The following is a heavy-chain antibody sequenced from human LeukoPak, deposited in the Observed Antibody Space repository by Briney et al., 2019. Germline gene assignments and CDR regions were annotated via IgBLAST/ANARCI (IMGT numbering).Heavy chain of an antibody. CDR2: IGTTGDP. D-gene: IGHD5-24*01. V-gene: IGHV3-13*05. Sequence: GGSLRLSCAASGFTFSTFDMHWVRQATGKGLEWVSSIGTTGDPYYPDSVKGRFTISRENAQNSLYLQMNSLRAGDTAVYYYARGGRNAYYYFDYWGQGTLVTVSS. CDR1: GFTFSTFD. CDR3: ARGGRNAYYYFDY. J-gene: IGHJ4*02.